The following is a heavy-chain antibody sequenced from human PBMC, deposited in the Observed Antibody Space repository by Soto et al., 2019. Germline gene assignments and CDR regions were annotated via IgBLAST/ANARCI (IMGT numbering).Heavy chain of an antibody. J-gene: IGHJ4*02. D-gene: IGHD3-22*01. Sequence: LRLSCVVSGFTVSSNYMSWVRQAPGKGLEWVSVIYSGGSTYYADSVKGRFTISRDHSNNTLFLQMNSLRADDTAVYYCAREPYDTSGYPVGYFDYWGPGTLVTVYS. CDR3: AREPYDTSGYPVGYFDY. CDR2: IYSGGST. CDR1: GFTVSSNY. V-gene: IGHV3-53*01.